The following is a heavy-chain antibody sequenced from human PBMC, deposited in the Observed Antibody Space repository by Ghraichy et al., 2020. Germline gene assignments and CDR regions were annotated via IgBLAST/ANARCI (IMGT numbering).Heavy chain of an antibody. Sequence: SETLSLTCTVSGGSIRSYYWSWIRHPPGKGLEWIGYVYYNGNPDYSPSLKSRATISVDTSKNQFSLRLTSVTAADTAVYYCARRGRGYSLYFYGLDIWGQGTTVTVSS. CDR3: ARRGRGYSLYFYGLDI. CDR2: VYYNGNP. V-gene: IGHV4-59*08. D-gene: IGHD5-18*01. CDR1: GGSIRSYY. J-gene: IGHJ6*02.